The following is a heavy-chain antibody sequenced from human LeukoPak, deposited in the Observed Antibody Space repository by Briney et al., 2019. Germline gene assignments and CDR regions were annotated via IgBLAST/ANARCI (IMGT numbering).Heavy chain of an antibody. CDR3: ARVDRQLLWFGELLHGSFDI. Sequence: SETLSLTCTVSGGSISSYYWSWIRQPPGKGLEWIGYIYYSGSTNYKPSLKSRVTISVDTSKNQFSLKLSSVTAAETAVYYCARVDRQLLWFGELLHGSFDIWGQGTMVTVSS. D-gene: IGHD3-10*01. CDR1: GGSISSYY. CDR2: IYYSGST. V-gene: IGHV4-59*01. J-gene: IGHJ3*02.